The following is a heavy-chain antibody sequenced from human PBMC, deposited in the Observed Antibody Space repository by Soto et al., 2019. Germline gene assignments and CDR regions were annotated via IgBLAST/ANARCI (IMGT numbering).Heavy chain of an antibody. CDR1: GDSFNDYY. D-gene: IGHD1-26*01. J-gene: IGHJ6*03. Sequence: WASVKVSCKTSGDSFNDYYIHWVRQAPGQGLEWMGWINPNGGATKYAQKFQGRVTVTRDTSIRTVYMELSSLRSDDTALYYCARESGVSTVTLHYYYFYMHGCCKGTTVTLSS. CDR2: INPNGGAT. V-gene: IGHV1-2*02. CDR3: ARESGVSTVTLHYYYFYMHG.